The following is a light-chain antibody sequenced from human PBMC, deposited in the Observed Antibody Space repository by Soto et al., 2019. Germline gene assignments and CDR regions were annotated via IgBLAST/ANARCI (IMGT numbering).Light chain of an antibody. CDR2: DAS. CDR3: QQYGNLPLT. CDR1: QDIYIY. Sequence: DIQMTQSPSSLSASVGDRVTITCQASQDIYIYLNWYQQKPGKAPKLLIYDASSLETGVPSRFSGSGSGTDFTFTIVSLQPEDIATYFCQQYGNLPLTFGGGTKVEIK. J-gene: IGKJ4*01. V-gene: IGKV1-33*01.